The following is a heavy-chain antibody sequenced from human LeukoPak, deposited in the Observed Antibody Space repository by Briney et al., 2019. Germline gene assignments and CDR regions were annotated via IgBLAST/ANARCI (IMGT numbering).Heavy chain of an antibody. J-gene: IGHJ4*02. CDR2: IIPIFGTA. D-gene: IGHD3-22*01. V-gene: IGHV1-69*13. CDR3: APDHYDSSGSSGY. CDR1: GGTFSSYA. Sequence: SVKVSCKASGGTFSSYAISWVRQAPGQRIEWMGGIIPIFGTANYAQKFQGRVTITADESTSTAYMELSSLRSEDTAVYYCAPDHYDSSGSSGYWGQGTLVTVSS.